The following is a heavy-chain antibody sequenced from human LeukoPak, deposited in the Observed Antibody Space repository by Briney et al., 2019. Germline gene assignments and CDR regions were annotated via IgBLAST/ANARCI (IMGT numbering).Heavy chain of an antibody. D-gene: IGHD5-12*01. V-gene: IGHV5-51*01. J-gene: IGHJ6*03. Sequence: GESLKISCKGSGYSFTSYWIGWVRQMPGKGLEWMGIIYPGDSDTRYSPSFQGQVTISADKSISTAYLQWSSLTASDTAMYYCARQAMVATYYMDVWGKGTTVTVSS. CDR1: GYSFTSYW. CDR3: ARQAMVATYYMDV. CDR2: IYPGDSDT.